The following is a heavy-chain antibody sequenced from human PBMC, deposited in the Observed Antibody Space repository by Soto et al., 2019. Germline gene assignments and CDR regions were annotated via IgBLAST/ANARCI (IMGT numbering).Heavy chain of an antibody. D-gene: IGHD1-20*01. V-gene: IGHV3-30*18. CDR3: AKDFLPYNWNYYYGMDV. CDR2: ISYDGSNK. CDR1: GFTFSSYG. Sequence: GGSLRLSCAASGFTFSSYGMHWVRQAPGKGLEWVAVISYDGSNKYYADSVKGRFTISRDNSKNTLYLQMNSLRAEDTAVYYCAKDFLPYNWNYYYGMDVWGQGTTVTVSS. J-gene: IGHJ6*02.